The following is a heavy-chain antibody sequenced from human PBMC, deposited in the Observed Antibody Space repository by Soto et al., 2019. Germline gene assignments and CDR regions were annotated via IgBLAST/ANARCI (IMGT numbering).Heavy chain of an antibody. CDR1: GFTFSSYE. D-gene: IGHD6-19*01. CDR2: ISGSSSYT. J-gene: IGHJ5*02. CDR3: ARVSSGWYFENWFDP. V-gene: IGHV3-48*03. Sequence: EIQLVESGGGLVQPGGSLRLSCAASGFTFSSYEMNWVRQAPGKGLEWVSYISGSSSYTNYADSVKGRFTISRDNAKNSLYLQMNSLRAEDTAVYYCARVSSGWYFENWFDPWGQGTLVTVSS.